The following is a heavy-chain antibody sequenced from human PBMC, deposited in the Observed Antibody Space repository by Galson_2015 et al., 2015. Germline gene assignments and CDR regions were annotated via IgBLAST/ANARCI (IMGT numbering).Heavy chain of an antibody. CDR1: RFTVSSNY. J-gene: IGHJ4*02. CDR2: IYSGGST. CDR3: ARGLWYYDSSGLTDY. D-gene: IGHD3-22*01. Sequence: SLRLSCAASRFTVSSNYMSWVRQAPGKGLEWVSVIYSGGSTYYADSVKGRFTISRDNSKNTLYLQMNSLRAEDTAVYYCARGLWYYDSSGLTDYWGQGTLVTVSS. V-gene: IGHV3-53*01.